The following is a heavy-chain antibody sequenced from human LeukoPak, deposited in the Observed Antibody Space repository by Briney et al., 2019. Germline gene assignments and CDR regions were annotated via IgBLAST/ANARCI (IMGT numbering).Heavy chain of an antibody. CDR1: GGSISSSNW. J-gene: IGHJ4*02. D-gene: IGHD3-9*01. Sequence: PSGTLSLTCAVSGGSISSSNWWSWVRQPPGKGLEWIGEIYHSGSTNYNPSLKSRVTISVDKSKNQFSLKLSSVTAADTAVYYCAREGNYDILTGYREIDYWGQGTLVTVSS. CDR2: IYHSGST. CDR3: AREGNYDILTGYREIDY. V-gene: IGHV4-4*02.